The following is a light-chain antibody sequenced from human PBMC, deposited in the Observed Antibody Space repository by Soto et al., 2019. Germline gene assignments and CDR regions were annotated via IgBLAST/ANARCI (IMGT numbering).Light chain of an antibody. CDR3: QQCYSTQYT. CDR1: QSILHSSNNKNY. CDR2: WAS. Sequence: DIVMTQSPDSLAVSLGERATINCKYSQSILHSSNNKNYLAWYQQKPGQPPKLLIYWASTRESGVPDRLSGSGSGTDFTLTISSLQAEDVAVYYCQQCYSTQYTFAQGTKLESK. V-gene: IGKV4-1*01. J-gene: IGKJ2*01.